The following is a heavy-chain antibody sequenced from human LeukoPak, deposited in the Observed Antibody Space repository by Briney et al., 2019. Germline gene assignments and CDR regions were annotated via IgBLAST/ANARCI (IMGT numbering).Heavy chain of an antibody. J-gene: IGHJ6*03. Sequence: SVKVSCKASGGTFSSYAISWVRQAPGQGLEWMGGIIPIFGTANYAQKFQGRVTITADKSTSTAYMELSSLRSEDTAVYYCARVGYYYGSGSYYSTRYYYYYYMDVWGKGTTVTVSS. CDR2: IIPIFGTA. CDR3: ARVGYYYGSGSYYSTRYYYYYYMDV. D-gene: IGHD3-10*01. CDR1: GGTFSSYA. V-gene: IGHV1-69*06.